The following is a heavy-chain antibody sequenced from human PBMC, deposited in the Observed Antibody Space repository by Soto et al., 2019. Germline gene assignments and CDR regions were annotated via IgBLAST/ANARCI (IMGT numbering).Heavy chain of an antibody. D-gene: IGHD2-15*01. J-gene: IGHJ4*02. Sequence: QVQLQESGPGLVKPSETLSLTCSVSGGSISGSSYYWGWIRQPPGKGLEWIGSIYHSGSTYDNPSPKSRVTISVDTSKNQFSLKLSSVTAADTAVYYCARRDIYGHQAPYWGQGTLVTVSS. V-gene: IGHV4-39*01. CDR2: IYHSGST. CDR3: ARRDIYGHQAPY. CDR1: GGSISGSSYY.